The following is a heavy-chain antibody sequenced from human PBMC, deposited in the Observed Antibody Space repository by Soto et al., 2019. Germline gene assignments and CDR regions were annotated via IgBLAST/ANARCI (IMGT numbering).Heavy chain of an antibody. V-gene: IGHV3-74*01. J-gene: IGHJ4*02. CDR2: INSDGSST. Sequence: GGSLRLSCAASGFTFSSYWMHWVRQAPGKGLVWVSRINSDGSSTSYADSVKGRFTISRDNAKNTLYLQMNSLRAEDTAVYYCARQSGSSGGGDYWGQGTLVTVSS. CDR3: ARQSGSSGGGDY. CDR1: GFTFSSYW. D-gene: IGHD6-13*01.